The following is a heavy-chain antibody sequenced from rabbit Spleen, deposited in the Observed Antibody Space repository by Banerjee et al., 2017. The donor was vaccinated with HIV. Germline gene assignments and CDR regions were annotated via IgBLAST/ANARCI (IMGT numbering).Heavy chain of an antibody. CDR3: ARDLAGVIGWNFYL. J-gene: IGHJ4*01. CDR1: GFSFSSSYW. CDR2: IYTGSSGST. Sequence: QEQLEESGGDLVKPEGSLTLTCTASGFSFSSSYWICWVRQAPGKGLEWIACIYTGSSGSTSYATWAKGRFTISKTSSTTVTLQMTSLTAADAATYFCARDLAGVIGWNFYLWGPGTLVTVS. D-gene: IGHD4-1*01. V-gene: IGHV1S45*01.